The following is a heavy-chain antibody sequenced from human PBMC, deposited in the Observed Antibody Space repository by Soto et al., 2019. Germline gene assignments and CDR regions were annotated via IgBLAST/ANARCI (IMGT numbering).Heavy chain of an antibody. CDR1: GGTFSSYT. CDR3: ARDRHYDSDAYDI. Sequence: SVKVSCKASGGTFSSYTISWVRQAPGQGLEWMGRIIPILGIANYAQKFQGRVTITADKSTSTAYMELSSLRSEDTAVYYCARDRHYDSDAYDIWGQGTMVTVSS. J-gene: IGHJ3*02. CDR2: IIPILGIA. D-gene: IGHD3-22*01. V-gene: IGHV1-69*04.